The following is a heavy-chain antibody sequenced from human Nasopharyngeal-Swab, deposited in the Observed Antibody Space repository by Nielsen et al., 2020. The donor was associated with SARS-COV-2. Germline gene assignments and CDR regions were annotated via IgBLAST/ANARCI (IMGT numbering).Heavy chain of an antibody. CDR1: GCSISSYY. CDR3: ARAQYSGYDYYYYMDV. CDR2: IYYSGST. V-gene: IGHV4-59*01. Sequence: SETLSLTCTVSGCSISSYYWSWIRQPPGKGLEWIGYIYYSGSTNYNPSLKSRVTISVDTSKNQFSLKLSSVTAADTAVYYCARAQYSGYDYYYYMDVWGKGTTVTVSS. J-gene: IGHJ6*03. D-gene: IGHD5-12*01.